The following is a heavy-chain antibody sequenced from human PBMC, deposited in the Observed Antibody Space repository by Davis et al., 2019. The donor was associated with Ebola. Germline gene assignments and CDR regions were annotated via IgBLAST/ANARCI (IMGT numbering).Heavy chain of an antibody. V-gene: IGHV4-34*01. Sequence: MPSETLSLTCAVSGVSFSSYYLRWIRQPPASAPVCIGEINHSGSTNYNPSLKSRVTIPVDTSKNQFSLKLSSVTAADTAVYYCARTRHSVVVAATSHWFDPWGQGTLVTVSS. CDR1: GVSFSSYY. D-gene: IGHD2-15*01. CDR2: INHSGST. J-gene: IGHJ5*02. CDR3: ARTRHSVVVAATSHWFDP.